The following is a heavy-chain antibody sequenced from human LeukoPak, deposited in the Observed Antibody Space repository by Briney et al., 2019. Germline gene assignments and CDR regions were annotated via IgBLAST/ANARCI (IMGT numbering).Heavy chain of an antibody. CDR3: ARQTPNQYGMDV. CDR1: EYRFTSYW. CDR2: IHPGDSNI. D-gene: IGHD2-15*01. J-gene: IGHJ6*04. V-gene: IGHV5-51*01. Sequence: GVSLKISSKGFEYRFTSYWIGWVRPMPGKGPEWMGIIHPGDSNIRYSPSFQGQITISADKSISTAYLQWSSLKASDTAMYYCARQTPNQYGMDVWGTGTTVTVSS.